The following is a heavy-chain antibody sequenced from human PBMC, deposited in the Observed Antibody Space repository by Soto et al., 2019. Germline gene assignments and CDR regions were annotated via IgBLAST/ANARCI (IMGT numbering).Heavy chain of an antibody. D-gene: IGHD2-21*02. V-gene: IGHV1-3*01. CDR2: ITAGNGNT. CDR1: GYTFTSYA. CDR3: ARSIVVVTAADY. Sequence: QVQLVQSGAEVKKPGASVKVSCKASGYTFTSYAWHWVGQAPGQRLEWMGWITAGNGNTKYSEKSQGRVTITRDTSASTAYMELSSLRSEDTAVYYCARSIVVVTAADYWGQGTLVTVSS. J-gene: IGHJ4*02.